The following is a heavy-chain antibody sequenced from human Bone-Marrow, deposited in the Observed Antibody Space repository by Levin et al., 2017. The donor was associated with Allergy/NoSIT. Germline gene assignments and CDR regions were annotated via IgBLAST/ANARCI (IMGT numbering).Heavy chain of an antibody. CDR2: MYYSGGDT. CDR1: GGSVRGYY. Sequence: SQTLSLTCTVSGGSVRGYYWSWFRQPPGKGLEWIAYMYYSGGDTNYNPSLNSRVTMSIDTSKNQFSMKLTSVSAADTAVYYCARGHYAFEYWGQGTLVTVSS. D-gene: IGHD3-16*01. CDR3: ARGHYAFEY. J-gene: IGHJ4*02. V-gene: IGHV4-59*02.